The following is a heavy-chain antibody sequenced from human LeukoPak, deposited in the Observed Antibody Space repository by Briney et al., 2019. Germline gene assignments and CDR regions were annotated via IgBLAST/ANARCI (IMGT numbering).Heavy chain of an antibody. J-gene: IGHJ6*02. CDR3: ARDAGLNG. Sequence: PGGSLRLSCAASGFTFSSYAMSWVRQAPGKGLEWVGRTRHKAKNYTTEYAASVKGRFIISRDDSKDSVYLQMNSLKIEDTAVYYCARDAGLNGWGQGTTVTVSS. D-gene: IGHD3/OR15-3a*01. V-gene: IGHV3-72*01. CDR2: TRHKAKNYTT. CDR1: GFTFSSYA.